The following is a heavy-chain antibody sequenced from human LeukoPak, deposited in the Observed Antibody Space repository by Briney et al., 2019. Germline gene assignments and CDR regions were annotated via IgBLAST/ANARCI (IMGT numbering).Heavy chain of an antibody. CDR2: IYTSGST. V-gene: IGHV4-4*09. D-gene: IGHD2-15*01. Sequence: SETLSLTCTVSGGSISSYYWSWIRQPPGKGLEWIGYIYTSGSTNYNPSLKSRVTISVDTSKNQFSLKLSSVTAADTAVYYCAGVSWTTGQDAFDIWGQGTMVTVSS. CDR3: AGVSWTTGQDAFDI. CDR1: GGSISSYY. J-gene: IGHJ3*02.